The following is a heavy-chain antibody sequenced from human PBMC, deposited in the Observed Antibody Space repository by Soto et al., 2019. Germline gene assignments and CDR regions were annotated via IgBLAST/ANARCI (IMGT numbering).Heavy chain of an antibody. D-gene: IGHD2-21*02. Sequence: TLSLTCTVSGGSISSGGYYWSWIRQHPGKGLEWIGYIYYSGSTYYNPSLKSRVTISVDTSKNQFSLKLSSVTAADTAVYYCARMRAYCGGDCYSRGYYYYYGMDVWGQGTTVTVSS. CDR2: IYYSGST. CDR1: GGSISSGGYY. CDR3: ARMRAYCGGDCYSRGYYYYYGMDV. V-gene: IGHV4-31*03. J-gene: IGHJ6*02.